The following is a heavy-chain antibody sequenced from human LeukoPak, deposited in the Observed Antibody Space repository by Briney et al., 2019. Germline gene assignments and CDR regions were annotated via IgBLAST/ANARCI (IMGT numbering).Heavy chain of an antibody. CDR3: ARAFPTPIVPAATFDY. D-gene: IGHD2-2*01. CDR2: ISSSSSYI. J-gene: IGHJ4*02. V-gene: IGHV3-21*01. Sequence: GGSLRLSCAASGFTFSSYSMNWVRQAPGKGLEWVSSISSSSSYIYYADSVKGRFTISRDNAKNSLYLQMNSLRAEDTAVYYCARAFPTPIVPAATFDYWGQGTLVTVSS. CDR1: GFTFSSYS.